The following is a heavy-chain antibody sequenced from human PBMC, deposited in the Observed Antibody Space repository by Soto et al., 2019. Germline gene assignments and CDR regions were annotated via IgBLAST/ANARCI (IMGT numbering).Heavy chain of an antibody. CDR1: GGTFSTYT. CDR2: IIPMLTVT. D-gene: IGHD2-2*01. Sequence: QVHLEQSGAEVKKPGSSVKVSCKAAGGTFSTYTLIWVRQAPGQGLEWMGRIIPMLTVTNSAQKFQGRVTLTAAKSTSTAFMELTSLTSDDPAVYYCSIGSWSAETFDVWGQGTMVTVSS. CDR3: SIGSWSAETFDV. V-gene: IGHV1-69*02. J-gene: IGHJ3*01.